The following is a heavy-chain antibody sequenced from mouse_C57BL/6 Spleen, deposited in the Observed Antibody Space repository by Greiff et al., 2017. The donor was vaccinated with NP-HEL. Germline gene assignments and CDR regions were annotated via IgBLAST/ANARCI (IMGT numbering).Heavy chain of an antibody. CDR3: ARETAQATTDYYFDD. CDR2: IYPRSGNT. V-gene: IGHV1-81*01. Sequence: VQLQQSGAELARPGASVKLSCKASGYTFTSYGISWVKQRTGQGLEWIGEIYPRSGNTYYNEKFKGKATLTADKTSSTAYMELRSLTAEDSEVYFCARETAQATTDYYFDDWGQGTTLTVSS. D-gene: IGHD3-2*02. CDR1: GYTFTSYG. J-gene: IGHJ2*01.